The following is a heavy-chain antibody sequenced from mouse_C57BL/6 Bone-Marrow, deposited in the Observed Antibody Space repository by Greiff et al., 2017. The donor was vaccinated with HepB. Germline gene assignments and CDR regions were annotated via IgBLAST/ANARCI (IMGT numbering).Heavy chain of an antibody. CDR1: GYTFTSYW. V-gene: IGHV1-69*01. Sequence: QVQLQQPGAELVMPGASVKLSCKASGYTFTSYWMHWVKQRPGQGLEWIGEIDPSDSYTNYNQKFKGKSTLTVDKSSSTAYMQLSSLTSEDSAVYYCARGGSSSRDYAMDYWGQGTSVTVSS. CDR3: ARGGSSSRDYAMDY. D-gene: IGHD1-1*01. J-gene: IGHJ4*01. CDR2: IDPSDSYT.